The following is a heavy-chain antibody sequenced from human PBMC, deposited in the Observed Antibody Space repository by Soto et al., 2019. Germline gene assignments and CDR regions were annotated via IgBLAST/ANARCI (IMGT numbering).Heavy chain of an antibody. J-gene: IGHJ4*02. CDR2: TYYRSKWYS. CDR3: ARHGTYYYDSSGYYTLDY. CDR1: GDSVSSNLAS. V-gene: IGHV6-1*01. D-gene: IGHD3-22*01. Sequence: QTLSLTCVISGDSVSSNLASWSWIRQSPSRGLEWLGRTYYRSKWYSYYAQSVKSRITINPDTSKNQFSLKLSSVTAADTAVYYCARHGTYYYDSSGYYTLDYWGQGTLVTVSS.